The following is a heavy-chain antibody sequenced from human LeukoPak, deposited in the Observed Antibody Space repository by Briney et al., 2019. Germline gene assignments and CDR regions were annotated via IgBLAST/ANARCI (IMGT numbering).Heavy chain of an antibody. CDR1: GGSISSGSYY. Sequence: SSETLSLTCSVSGGSISSGSYYWSWIRQPAGKGLEWIGHIYTSGSTNYNPSLKSRATISVDTSKNHFSLKLSSVTAADTAVYYCARVPSYDYVWGSYRYYAFDIWGQGTMVTVSS. J-gene: IGHJ3*02. CDR2: IYTSGST. CDR3: ARVPSYDYVWGSYRYYAFDI. V-gene: IGHV4-61*09. D-gene: IGHD3-16*02.